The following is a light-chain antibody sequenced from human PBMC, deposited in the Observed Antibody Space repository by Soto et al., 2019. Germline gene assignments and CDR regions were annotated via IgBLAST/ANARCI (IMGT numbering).Light chain of an antibody. CDR3: QQRSSWPLT. Sequence: EIVLTQSPATLSLSPGDGATLSCRASQSVSSYLAWYQQKRGQAPRLLIYDSSNRATGIPARFSGSGSGTDFSLIISSLEPEDFAVYYCQQRSSWPLTFGGGTKVDIK. J-gene: IGKJ4*01. CDR1: QSVSSY. V-gene: IGKV3-11*01. CDR2: DSS.